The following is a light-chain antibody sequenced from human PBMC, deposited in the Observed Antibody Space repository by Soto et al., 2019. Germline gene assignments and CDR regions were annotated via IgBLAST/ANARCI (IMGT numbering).Light chain of an antibody. J-gene: IGKJ5*01. CDR3: QPANSFPFS. V-gene: IGKV1-12*02. CDR2: AAS. Sequence: DIQMTQAPSSVSASVGVRVTSTSLASQGISSWLAWYQQKPGKAPKLLIYAASSLQSGVPSRFSGSRSGTDFTLTISSLQPEDFATYYCQPANSFPFSFGQGTRLEIK. CDR1: QGISSW.